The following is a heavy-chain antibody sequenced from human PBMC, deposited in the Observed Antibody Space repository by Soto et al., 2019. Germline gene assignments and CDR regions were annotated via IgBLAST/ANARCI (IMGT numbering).Heavy chain of an antibody. D-gene: IGHD3-10*01. CDR1: GGTFSSYA. V-gene: IGHV1-69*13. Sequence: GASVKVSCKASGGTFSSYAISWVRQAPGQGLEWMGGIIPIFGTANYAQKFQGRVTITADESTSTAYMELSSLRSEDMAVYYCAGSDTMVRGVIITHAYNWFDPWGQGTLVTVSS. CDR2: IIPIFGTA. CDR3: AGSDTMVRGVIITHAYNWFDP. J-gene: IGHJ5*02.